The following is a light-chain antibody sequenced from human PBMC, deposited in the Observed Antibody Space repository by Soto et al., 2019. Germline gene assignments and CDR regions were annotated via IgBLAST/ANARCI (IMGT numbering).Light chain of an antibody. CDR2: DVS. V-gene: IGLV2-14*01. CDR1: SSDVGGYNY. Sequence: QSALTQPASVSGSPGQSITISCTGTSSDVGGYNYVSWYQQHPGKAPKLMIYDVSNRPSEVSNRFSCSKSGNTASLTISGLPAEDEDAYYCCSYTSSSSPYVFGIGTKVTFL. J-gene: IGLJ1*01. CDR3: CSYTSSSSPYV.